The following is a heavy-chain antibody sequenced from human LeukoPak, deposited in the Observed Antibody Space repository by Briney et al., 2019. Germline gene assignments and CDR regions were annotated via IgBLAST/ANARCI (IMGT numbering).Heavy chain of an antibody. J-gene: IGHJ4*02. Sequence: SETLSLTCSVSTGSVNSGVYYWGWVRQPPGKGLEWIGSIHSSGNSYCNPSLKSRVTLSVDTSKNQFSLKLSSVTAADRAVYYCAEQEGSYYDKSGYTFDFWGLGTLVTVSS. CDR3: AEQEGSYYDKSGYTFDF. V-gene: IGHV4-39*01. CDR1: TGSVNSGVYY. CDR2: IHSSGNS. D-gene: IGHD3-22*01.